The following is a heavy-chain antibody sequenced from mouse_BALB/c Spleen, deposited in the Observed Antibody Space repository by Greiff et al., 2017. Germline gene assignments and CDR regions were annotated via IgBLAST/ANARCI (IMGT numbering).Heavy chain of an antibody. CDR3: ARGDGSSSPWFAY. D-gene: IGHD1-1*01. Sequence: EVKLMESGPGLVKPSQSLSLTCTVTGYSITSDYAWNWIRQFPGNKLEWMGYISYSGSTSYNPSLKSRISITRDTSKNQFFLQLNSVTTEDTATYYCARGDGSSSPWFAYWGQGTLVTVSA. CDR2: ISYSGST. V-gene: IGHV3-2*02. J-gene: IGHJ3*01. CDR1: GYSITSDYA.